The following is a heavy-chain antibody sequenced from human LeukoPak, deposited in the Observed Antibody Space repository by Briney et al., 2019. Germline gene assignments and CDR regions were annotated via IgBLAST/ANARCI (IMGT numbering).Heavy chain of an antibody. CDR3: ARAPRSYCSSTSCVDY. D-gene: IGHD2-2*01. CDR2: INPNSGGT. J-gene: IGHJ4*02. V-gene: IGHV1-2*02. CDR1: GYTFTGYY. Sequence: ASVKVSCKASGYTFTGYYMHWVRQAPGQGLEWMGWINPNSGGTNYAQKFQGRVTVTRDTSISTAYMELSRLRSDDTAVYYCARAPRSYCSSTSCVDYWGQGTLVTVSS.